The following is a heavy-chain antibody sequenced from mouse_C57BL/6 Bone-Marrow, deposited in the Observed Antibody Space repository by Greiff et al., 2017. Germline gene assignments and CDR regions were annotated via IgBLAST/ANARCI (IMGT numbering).Heavy chain of an antibody. CDR2: IWGGGST. V-gene: IGHV2-9*01. J-gene: IGHJ4*01. CDR3: AKRLLLRRGYAMDY. D-gene: IGHD1-1*01. Sequence: VKVVESGPGLVAPSQSLSITCTVSGFSLTSYGVDWVRQPPGKGLEWLGVIWGGGSTNYNSALMSRLSISKDNSKSQVFLKMNSLQTDDTAMYYCAKRLLLRRGYAMDYWGQGTSVTVSS. CDR1: GFSLTSYG.